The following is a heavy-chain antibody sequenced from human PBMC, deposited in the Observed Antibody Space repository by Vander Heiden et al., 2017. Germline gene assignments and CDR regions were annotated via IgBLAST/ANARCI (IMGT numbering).Heavy chain of an antibody. CDR2: ISSSSSYI. CDR3: ARRSDPFDY. V-gene: IGHV3-21*01. Sequence: EVQLVGPGAGLVQPGGSLGLSGAASGFTFRSYSMTWFRQAPGKGMEWVSSISSSSSYIYYADSVKGRFNISRDNAKNSLYLQMNSLRAEDTGVYYCARRSDPFDYWGQGTLVTVSS. CDR1: GFTFRSYS. J-gene: IGHJ4*02.